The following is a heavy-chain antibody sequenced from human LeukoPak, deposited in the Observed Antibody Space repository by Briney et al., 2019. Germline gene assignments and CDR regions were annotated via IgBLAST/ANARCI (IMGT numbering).Heavy chain of an antibody. CDR3: ARDLYGDYYGMDV. Sequence: PSETLSLTCAVSGGSISSGAYSRSWIRQPPGKGLEWIGNIYHSGGTYYNPSLKSRVTISIDRSKNQFSLKLNSVTAADTAVYYCARDLYGDYYGMDVWGQGTTVTVSS. CDR1: GGSISSGAYS. V-gene: IGHV4-30-2*01. J-gene: IGHJ6*02. D-gene: IGHD4-17*01. CDR2: IYHSGGT.